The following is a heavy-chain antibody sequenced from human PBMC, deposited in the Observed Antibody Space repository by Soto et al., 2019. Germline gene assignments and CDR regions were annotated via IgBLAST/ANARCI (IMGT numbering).Heavy chain of an antibody. D-gene: IGHD2-21*02. CDR2: ISSGSSTI. J-gene: IGHJ5*02. Sequence: GGSLRLSCAASGFTFSTYSMNWVRQAPGKGLEWVSYISSGSSTIYYADSVKGRFTISRDNAKNSLYLQMNSLRAEDTAVYYCARELVRGDSWGFDPWGQGTLVTVSS. V-gene: IGHV3-48*01. CDR1: GFTFSTYS. CDR3: ARELVRGDSWGFDP.